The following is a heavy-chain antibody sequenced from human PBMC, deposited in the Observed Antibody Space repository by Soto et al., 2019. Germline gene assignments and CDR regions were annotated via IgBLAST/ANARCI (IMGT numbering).Heavy chain of an antibody. V-gene: IGHV3-21*01. D-gene: IGHD3-9*01. CDR2: ISSSSSYI. J-gene: IGHJ5*02. Sequence: EVQLVESGGGLVKPGGSLRLSCAASGFTFSSYSMNWVRQAPGKGLEWVSSISSSSSYIYDADSVKGRFTISRDNAKTSLYLQMNSLRDEDTAVYYCERDGRYFDWLSRYNWFDPWGQGTLVTVSS. CDR1: GFTFSSYS. CDR3: ERDGRYFDWLSRYNWFDP.